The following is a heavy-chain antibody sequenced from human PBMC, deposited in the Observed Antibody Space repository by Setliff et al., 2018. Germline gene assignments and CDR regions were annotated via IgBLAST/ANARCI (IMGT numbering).Heavy chain of an antibody. J-gene: IGHJ4*02. D-gene: IGHD6-19*01. V-gene: IGHV4-38-2*01. Sequence: SETMSLTCAVSVYSVSRDCHWGWIRQPPGKGLELIGSIYYSGNTYYNPSLKGRVTISVDTSKNQFSLKLTAVTAADTAIYYCARHRAVAGAYYFDFWGQGTLVTVSS. CDR2: IYYSGNT. CDR1: VYSVSRDCH. CDR3: ARHRAVAGAYYFDF.